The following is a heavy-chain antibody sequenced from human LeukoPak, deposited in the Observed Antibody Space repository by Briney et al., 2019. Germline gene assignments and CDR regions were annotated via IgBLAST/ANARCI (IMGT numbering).Heavy chain of an antibody. Sequence: PGGSLRLSCAASGFTLSSYAMSWLRQAPGKGLEWVSAISGSGGSTYYADSVKGRFTISRDNSKNTLYLQMHSLRAEDTAVYYCAKVVEMGVIIDYFDYWGQGTLVTVSS. V-gene: IGHV3-23*01. D-gene: IGHD3-10*01. CDR3: AKVVEMGVIIDYFDY. CDR2: ISGSGGST. J-gene: IGHJ4*02. CDR1: GFTLSSYA.